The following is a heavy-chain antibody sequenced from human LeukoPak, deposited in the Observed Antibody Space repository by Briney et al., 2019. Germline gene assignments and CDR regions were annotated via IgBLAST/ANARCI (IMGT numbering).Heavy chain of an antibody. Sequence: PSETLSLTCTVSGVSITNYYWSWIRQPPGKGLEWIGYVHYSGSTNYNPSLKSRVTISVDTSKNQFSLKLSSVTAADTAVYYCARASWSYYYYMDVWGKGTTVTVSS. CDR3: ARASWSYYYYMDV. J-gene: IGHJ6*03. CDR2: VHYSGST. CDR1: GVSITNYY. V-gene: IGHV4-59*01.